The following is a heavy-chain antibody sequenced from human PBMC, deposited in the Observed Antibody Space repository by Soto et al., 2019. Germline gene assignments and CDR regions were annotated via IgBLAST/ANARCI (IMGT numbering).Heavy chain of an antibody. D-gene: IGHD3-22*01. Sequence: SETLSLTCTVSSGSISSGGYYWSWIRQHPGKGLEWIGYIYYSGSTYYNPSLKSRVTISVDTSKNQFSLKLSSVTAADTAVYYCARVRARNYYDSSGYYDFGAFDIWGQGTMVTVSS. CDR2: IYYSGST. CDR3: ARVRARNYYDSSGYYDFGAFDI. J-gene: IGHJ3*02. CDR1: SGSISSGGYY. V-gene: IGHV4-31*03.